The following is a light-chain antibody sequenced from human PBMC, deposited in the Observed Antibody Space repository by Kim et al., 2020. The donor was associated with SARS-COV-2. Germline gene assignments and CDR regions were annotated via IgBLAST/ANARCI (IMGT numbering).Light chain of an antibody. CDR1: ISNIGTNT. Sequence: QSVLTQPPSASGTPGQRVTIACSGSISNIGTNTVNWYQQLPGTAPKLLIYSNNQRPSGVPDRFSGSKSGTSASLAISGLQSDDEADYYCAAWDDSRTVLFGGGTQLTV. CDR2: SNN. CDR3: AAWDDSRTVL. V-gene: IGLV1-44*01. J-gene: IGLJ2*01.